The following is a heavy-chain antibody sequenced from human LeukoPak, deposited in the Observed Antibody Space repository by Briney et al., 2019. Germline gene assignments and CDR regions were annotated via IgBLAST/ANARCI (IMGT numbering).Heavy chain of an antibody. J-gene: IGHJ6*02. CDR2: IYGDGHT. CDR1: GFTVATNY. V-gene: IGHV3-66*01. CDR3: ARDSLVAAGVDVPLSIDSYGMDV. Sequence: GGSLRLSCAASGFTVATNYMSWVRQAPGKGLQWVSVIYGDGHTYYADSVKGRFTISRDNSKNTLYLQMNSLRAEDTAVYFCARDSLVAAGVDVPLSIDSYGMDVWGQGTTVTVSS. D-gene: IGHD6-13*01.